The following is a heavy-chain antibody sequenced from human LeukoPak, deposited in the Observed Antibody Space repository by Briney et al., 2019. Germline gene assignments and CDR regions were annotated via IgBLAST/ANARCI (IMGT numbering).Heavy chain of an antibody. CDR2: IYTSGST. D-gene: IGHD6-13*01. J-gene: IGHJ5*02. Sequence: SESLSLTGTVSGGAISSGIDYGSWIIQPARKGLEWIGRIYTSGSTNYNPSLKSRVTISVDMSKNQFSLKLSSVTAADTAVYYCARDFGSSWYGWFDPWGQGTLVTVSS. V-gene: IGHV4-61*02. CDR1: GGAISSGIDY. CDR3: ARDFGSSWYGWFDP.